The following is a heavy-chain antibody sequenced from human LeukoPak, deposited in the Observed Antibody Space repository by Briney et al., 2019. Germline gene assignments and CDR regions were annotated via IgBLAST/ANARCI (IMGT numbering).Heavy chain of an antibody. Sequence: GASVKVSCKASGYTFTSYGISWVRQAPGQGLEWMGWISAYNGNTNYAQKLQGRVTMTTDTSTSTAYMELRSLRSDDTAVYYCASGKLQALAAADTKNWFDPWGQGTLVTVSS. CDR3: ASGKLQALAAADTKNWFDP. CDR2: ISAYNGNT. V-gene: IGHV1-18*01. CDR1: GYTFTSYG. D-gene: IGHD6-13*01. J-gene: IGHJ5*02.